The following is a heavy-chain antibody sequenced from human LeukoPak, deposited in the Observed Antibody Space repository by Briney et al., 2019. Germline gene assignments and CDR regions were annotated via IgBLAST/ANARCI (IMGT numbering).Heavy chain of an antibody. CDR3: ARDWESSTTDGESYDWFDP. CDR2: ISAYNGNT. Sequence: ASVKVSCKASGYTFTSYGISWVRQAPGQGLEWMGWISAYNGNTNYAQKLQGRVTMTTDTSTSTAYMELRSLRSDDTAVYYCARDWESSTTDGESYDWFDPWGQGTLVTVSS. CDR1: GYTFTSYG. J-gene: IGHJ5*02. D-gene: IGHD1-26*01. V-gene: IGHV1-18*01.